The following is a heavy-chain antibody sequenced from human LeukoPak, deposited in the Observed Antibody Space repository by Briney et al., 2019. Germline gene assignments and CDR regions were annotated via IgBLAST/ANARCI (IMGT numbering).Heavy chain of an antibody. CDR2: IIPILGIA. J-gene: IGHJ3*02. D-gene: IGHD3-16*02. V-gene: IGHV1-69*04. CDR3: ARVGSLEQQTHAFDI. CDR1: GGTFSIYA. Sequence: SVKVSFKASGGTFSIYAISWVRQAPGQGLEWMGRIIPILGIANYAQKFQGRVTITADKSTSTAYMELSSLRSEDTAVYYCARVGSLEQQTHAFDIWGQGTMVTVSS.